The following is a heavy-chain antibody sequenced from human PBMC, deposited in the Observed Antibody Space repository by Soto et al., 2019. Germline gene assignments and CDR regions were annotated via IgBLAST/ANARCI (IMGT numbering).Heavy chain of an antibody. V-gene: IGHV4-31*03. CDR3: ASSGYDSGGDY. J-gene: IGHJ4*02. Sequence: SETLSLTCTVSGGSISSGCYYWSWIRQHPGKGLEWIGYIYYSGSTYYNPSLKSRVTISVDTSTSTVYMELSSLRSEDTAVYYCASSGYDSGGDYWGQGTLVTVSS. CDR1: GGSISSGCYY. CDR2: IYYSGST. D-gene: IGHD5-12*01.